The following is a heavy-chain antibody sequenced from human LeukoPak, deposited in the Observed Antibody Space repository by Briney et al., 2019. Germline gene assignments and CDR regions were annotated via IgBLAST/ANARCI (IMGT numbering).Heavy chain of an antibody. J-gene: IGHJ4*02. V-gene: IGHV3-23*01. Sequence: GGSLRLSCEASGVTFSSYVMSWVRQAPGKGPEWVSGISGSGGGTYYADSVKGRFAISRDNSKNTLYLQMNSLRAEDTAVYYCAKAVGQGYDYWGQGTLVTVSS. CDR2: ISGSGGGT. CDR3: AKAVGQGYDY. CDR1: GVTFSSYV. D-gene: IGHD3-10*01.